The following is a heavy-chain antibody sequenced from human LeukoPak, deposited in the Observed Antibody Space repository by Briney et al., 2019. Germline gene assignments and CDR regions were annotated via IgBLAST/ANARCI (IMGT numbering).Heavy chain of an antibody. V-gene: IGHV3-7*01. Sequence: PGGSLRLSCAASGFTFSSYWMSWVRQAPGKGLEWVANIKQDGSEKYYVDSVKGRSTISRDNAKNSLYLQMNSLRAEDTAVYYCARKFYSGPNWFDPWGQGTLVTVSS. CDR1: GFTFSSYW. CDR2: IKQDGSEK. D-gene: IGHD2/OR15-2a*01. CDR3: ARKFYSGPNWFDP. J-gene: IGHJ5*02.